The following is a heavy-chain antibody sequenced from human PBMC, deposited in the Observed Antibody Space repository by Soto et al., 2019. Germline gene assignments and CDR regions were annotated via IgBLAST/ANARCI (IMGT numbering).Heavy chain of an antibody. CDR2: FDPEDGET. Sequence: ASVKVSCKVSGYTLTELSMHWVRQAPGKGLEWMGGFDPEDGETIYAQKFQGRVTMTEDTSTDTAYMELSSLRSEDTAVYYCATPKFKVPHWWLRPYYFDYWGQGTLVTVSS. CDR1: GYTLTELS. D-gene: IGHD5-12*01. J-gene: IGHJ4*02. V-gene: IGHV1-24*01. CDR3: ATPKFKVPHWWLRPYYFDY.